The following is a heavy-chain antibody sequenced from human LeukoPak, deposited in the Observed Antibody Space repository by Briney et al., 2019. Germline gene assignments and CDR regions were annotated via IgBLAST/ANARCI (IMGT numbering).Heavy chain of an antibody. CDR3: ARGALYCSSTSCYLSYYYYYGMDV. CDR2: IIPIFGXA. CDR1: XGTXSXYA. Sequence: VXCXAXXGTXSXYAXXWVRQAPGQGREWMXGIIPIFGXANYAQKFQGRVTITADESTSTASMELSSLRSEDTAVYYCARGALYCSSTSCYLSYYYYYGMDVWGQGTTVTVSS. J-gene: IGHJ6*02. D-gene: IGHD2-2*01. V-gene: IGHV1-69*01.